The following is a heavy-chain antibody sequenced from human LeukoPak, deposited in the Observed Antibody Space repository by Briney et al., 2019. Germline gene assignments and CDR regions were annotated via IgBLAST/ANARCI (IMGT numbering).Heavy chain of an antibody. V-gene: IGHV3-13*01. CDR1: GFTFRSYD. CDR3: ARGSGPGVTTIDS. J-gene: IGHJ4*02. D-gene: IGHD4-17*01. Sequence: PGGSLRLSCAASGFTFRSYDMHWVRQATGEGLEWVSAFHTDGDTYYSDSVKGRFTISRENAKNSLYLQMNSLRAGDTAVYYCARGSGPGVTTIDSWGQGTLVTVSS. CDR2: FHTDGDT.